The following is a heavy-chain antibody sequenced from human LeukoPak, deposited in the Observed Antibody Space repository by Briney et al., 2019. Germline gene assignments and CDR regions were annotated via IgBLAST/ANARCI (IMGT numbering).Heavy chain of an antibody. V-gene: IGHV4-34*01. J-gene: IGHJ5*02. CDR1: DGSFSVYY. D-gene: IGHD3-10*01. Sequence: PSETLSLTCAVYDGSFSVYYWSWIRQPPGKGLEWIGEINHSGSTNYNPSLKSRVTISVDTSKIQFSLKLTSVTAADTAVYYCARGKSYGVRASYNWFDPWGQGTLVTVSS. CDR3: ARGKSYGVRASYNWFDP. CDR2: INHSGST.